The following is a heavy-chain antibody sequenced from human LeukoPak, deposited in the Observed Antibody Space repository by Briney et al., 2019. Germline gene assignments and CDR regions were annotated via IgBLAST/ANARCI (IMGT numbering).Heavy chain of an antibody. V-gene: IGHV1-18*01. CDR2: ISAYTGDT. CDR1: GYTFNYYA. J-gene: IGHJ4*02. D-gene: IGHD6-19*01. CDR3: AREPYSSGSYYYLDY. Sequence: ASVKVSCKASGYTFNYYAITWVRQAPGQGLEWMGWISAYTGDTNYAQNLQGRITMTTDASTSTAYMELRSLTADDTAVYYFAREPYSSGSYYYLDYWGQGTQVTVSS.